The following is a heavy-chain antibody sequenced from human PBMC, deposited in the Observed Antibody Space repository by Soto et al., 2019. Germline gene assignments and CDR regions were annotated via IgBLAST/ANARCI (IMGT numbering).Heavy chain of an antibody. J-gene: IGHJ4*02. CDR3: ARDSWFNC. CDR1: GFTVSNHY. V-gene: IGHV3-66*01. Sequence: GGSLRLSCAASGFTVSNHYMSWVRQAPGKGLEWVSLTLTDGNTYYADSVKGRFTVSRDDSKNTLYLQMNSLGAEDTAVYYCARDSWFNCWGQGALVTVSS. CDR2: TLTDGNT.